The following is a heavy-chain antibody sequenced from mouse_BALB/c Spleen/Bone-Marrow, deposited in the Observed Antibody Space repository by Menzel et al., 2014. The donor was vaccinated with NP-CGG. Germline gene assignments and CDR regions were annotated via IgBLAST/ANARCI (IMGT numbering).Heavy chain of an antibody. V-gene: IGHV4-1*02. D-gene: IGHD1-1*01. CDR1: GFDFSRYW. CDR3: ARFGYYGHFAY. CDR2: INPESSTI. J-gene: IGHJ2*01. Sequence: EVQLQQSGSGLVQPGVSLKLSCAASGFDFSRYWMSWVRQAPGKGLEWIGEINPESSTINYTPSLKDKFIISRDNAKKTLYLHMSKVRSEDTALYYCARFGYYGHFAYWGQGTTLTVSS.